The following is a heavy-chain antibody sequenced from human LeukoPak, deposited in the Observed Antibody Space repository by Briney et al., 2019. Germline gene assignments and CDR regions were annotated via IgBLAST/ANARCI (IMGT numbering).Heavy chain of an antibody. CDR1: GGSINTYY. D-gene: IGHD3-3*01. CDR2: IYTSGST. CDR3: ARELGENYDFWSGYYTLDY. V-gene: IGHV4-4*07. J-gene: IGHJ4*02. Sequence: SETLSLTCTVSGGSINTYYWSWIRQPAGKGLEWIGRIYTSGSTNYNPSLKSRVTISVDTSKNQFSLKLSSVTAADTAVYYCARELGENYDFWSGYYTLDYWGQGTLVTVSS.